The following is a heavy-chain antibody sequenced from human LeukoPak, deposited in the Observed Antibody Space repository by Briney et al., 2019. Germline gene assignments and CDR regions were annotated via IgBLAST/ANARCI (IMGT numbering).Heavy chain of an antibody. J-gene: IGHJ6*02. CDR1: GDTFTGYY. V-gene: IGHV1-2*02. D-gene: IGHD2/OR15-2a*01. CDR3: ARVRSEYGKRVMDV. Sequence: ASVKVSCKASGDTFTGYYMHWVRQAPGQGLEWMGWINPNSGGTNYAQKFQGRVTMTRDTSISTAYMELSRLRSDDTAVYYCARVRSEYGKRVMDVWGQGTTVTVSS. CDR2: INPNSGGT.